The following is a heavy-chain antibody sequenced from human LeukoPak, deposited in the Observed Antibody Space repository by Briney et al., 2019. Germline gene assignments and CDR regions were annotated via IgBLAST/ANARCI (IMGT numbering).Heavy chain of an antibody. Sequence: SETLSLTCAVYGGSFSGYYWSWIRQPPGKGLEWIGEINHSGSTNYNPSLKSRVTISVDTSKNQFSLKLSSVTAADTAVYYCARGHRQTAMVNYWGQGTLVTVSS. CDR1: GGSFSGYY. V-gene: IGHV4-34*01. CDR3: ARGHRQTAMVNY. D-gene: IGHD5-18*01. CDR2: INHSGST. J-gene: IGHJ4*02.